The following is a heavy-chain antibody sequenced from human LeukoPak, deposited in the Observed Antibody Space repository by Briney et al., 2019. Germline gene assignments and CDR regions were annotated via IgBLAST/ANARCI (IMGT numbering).Heavy chain of an antibody. CDR2: IDERGTKA. Sequence: GGSLRLSCAASGFTFSNHWMHWVRQAPGKGLVWVSRIDERGTKAMYADSVKGRFSISKDNAKNTVNLRMNSLRAEDTGVYYCIRDEALWRLDYWGQGTLVTVSS. D-gene: IGHD2-21*01. CDR1: GFTFSNHW. J-gene: IGHJ4*02. V-gene: IGHV3-74*03. CDR3: IRDEALWRLDY.